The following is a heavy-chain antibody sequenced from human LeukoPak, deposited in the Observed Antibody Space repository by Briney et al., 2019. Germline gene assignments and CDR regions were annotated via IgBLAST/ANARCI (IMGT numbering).Heavy chain of an antibody. CDR3: AKEMATIGGAFFI. D-gene: IGHD5-24*01. J-gene: IGHJ3*02. Sequence: GGSLTLSCAVCGFSFNSYAMSWVRQATGKGREGVSDIIGSVGSTYSADSLKGPFTLSPDTSKNTLYLHMNSLRAEDTAIYFCAKEMATIGGAFFIWGPGTMFTVSS. V-gene: IGHV3-23*01. CDR2: IIGSVGST. CDR1: GFSFNSYA.